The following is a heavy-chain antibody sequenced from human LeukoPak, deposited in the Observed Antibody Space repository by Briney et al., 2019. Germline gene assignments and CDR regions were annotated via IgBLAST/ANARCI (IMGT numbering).Heavy chain of an antibody. D-gene: IGHD3/OR15-3a*01. Sequence: ASVKVSCKASGYTFTSYYMHWVRQAPGQGLEWMGIINPSGDSTNYAQKFQGRVTMTRDTSTSTVYMELSSLRSEDTAVYYCARLDFHGFRQGDYWGQGTLVTVSS. CDR1: GYTFTSYY. CDR3: ARLDFHGFRQGDY. J-gene: IGHJ4*02. V-gene: IGHV1-46*01. CDR2: INPSGDST.